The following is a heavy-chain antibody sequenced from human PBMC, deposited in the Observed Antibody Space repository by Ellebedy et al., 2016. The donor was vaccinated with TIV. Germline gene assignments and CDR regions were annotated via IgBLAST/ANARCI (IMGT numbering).Heavy chain of an antibody. Sequence: GESLKISCAASGFPFSSFEFNWVRQAPGKGLEWVTFIQYDGTNKYYTDSVKGRFTISRDNSKNTLYLEMNSLRVEDTAVYYCAKDQVDYWGQGTLVTVSS. V-gene: IGHV3-30*02. J-gene: IGHJ4*02. CDR1: GFPFSSFE. CDR3: AKDQVDY. CDR2: IQYDGTNK.